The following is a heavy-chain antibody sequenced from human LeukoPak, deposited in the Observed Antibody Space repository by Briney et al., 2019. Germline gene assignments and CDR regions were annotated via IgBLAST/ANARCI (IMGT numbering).Heavy chain of an antibody. CDR3: TTSTVDSSGYVDY. V-gene: IGHV3-23*01. J-gene: IGHJ4*02. CDR2: MSGSGGSI. D-gene: IGHD3-22*01. CDR1: GFTFSSYG. Sequence: GGSLRLSCAASGFTFSSYGMSWVRQAPGKGLEWVSAMSGSGGSIYYADSVKGRFTISRDDSKNTLYLQMNSLKTEDTAVYYCTTSTVDSSGYVDYWGQGTLVTVSS.